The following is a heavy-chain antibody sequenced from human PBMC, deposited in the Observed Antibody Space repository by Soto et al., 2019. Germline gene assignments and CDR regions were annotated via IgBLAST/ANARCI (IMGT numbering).Heavy chain of an antibody. V-gene: IGHV1-3*01. Sequence: ASVKVSCKASGYTFTSYAMHWVRQAPGQGLEWMGWINAGNSNTKYSQKFQGRVTITTNTSASTAYMELSSLRSEDTAVYYCARGPRGNWFGPWRQATQATVSS. CDR3: ARGPRGNWFGP. CDR1: GYTFTSYA. CDR2: INAGNSNT. J-gene: IGHJ5*02.